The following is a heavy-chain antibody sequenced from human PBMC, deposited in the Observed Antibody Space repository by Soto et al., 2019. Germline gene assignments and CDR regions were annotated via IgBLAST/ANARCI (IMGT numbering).Heavy chain of an antibody. CDR1: GFTFSSYG. Sequence: QVQLVESGGGVVQPGRSLRLSCAASGFTFSSYGMHWVRQAPGKGLEWVAVIAYDGSNKYYADSVKGRFTISRDNAKKTLHLQMNSLRAEDTAVYYCAKSRRVAGRPEVDYSCGMDVWGQGTMVTVSS. CDR2: IAYDGSNK. D-gene: IGHD6-6*01. J-gene: IGHJ6*02. V-gene: IGHV3-30*18. CDR3: AKSRRVAGRPEVDYSCGMDV.